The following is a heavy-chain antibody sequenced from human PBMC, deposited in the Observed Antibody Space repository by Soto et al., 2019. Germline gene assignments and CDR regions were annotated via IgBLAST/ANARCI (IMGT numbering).Heavy chain of an antibody. CDR3: ARDSVHYYDSSGYYGPARVWYFDL. CDR1: GLTFSSYW. J-gene: IGHJ2*01. CDR2: INSDGSST. V-gene: IGHV3-74*01. D-gene: IGHD3-22*01. Sequence: GGSLRLSCAASGLTFSSYWMHWVRQAPGKGLVWVSRINSDGSSTNYADSVKGRFTISRDNSKNTLYLQMNSLRAEDTAVYYCARDSVHYYDSSGYYGPARVWYFDLWGRGTLVTVSS.